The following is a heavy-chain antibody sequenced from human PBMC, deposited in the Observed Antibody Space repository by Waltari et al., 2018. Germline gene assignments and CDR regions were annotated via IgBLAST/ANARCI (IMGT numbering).Heavy chain of an antibody. CDR2: IYYSGST. D-gene: IGHD6-19*01. Sequence: QLQLQESGPGLVKPSETLSLTCTVSGGSISSSSYYWGWIRQPPGKGLEWIGSIYYSGSTYYNPSLKSRVTISVDTSKNQCSLKLSSVTAADTAVYYCARGPTPGIAVAYWVYWGQGTLVTVSS. CDR1: GGSISSSSYY. CDR3: ARGPTPGIAVAYWVY. V-gene: IGHV4-39*07. J-gene: IGHJ4*02.